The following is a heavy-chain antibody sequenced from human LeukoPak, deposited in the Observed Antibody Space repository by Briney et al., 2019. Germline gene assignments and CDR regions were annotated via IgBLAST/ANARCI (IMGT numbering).Heavy chain of an antibody. D-gene: IGHD2-21*02. CDR2: ISAYNGTT. Sequence: IEWISAYNGTTNSAQKLQGRVTMTTAASTSTAYMELRSLRSDDTAVYYCARKDYCGGDCYVFDYWGQGTLVSVSS. J-gene: IGHJ4*02. CDR3: ARKDYCGGDCYVFDY. V-gene: IGHV1-18*01.